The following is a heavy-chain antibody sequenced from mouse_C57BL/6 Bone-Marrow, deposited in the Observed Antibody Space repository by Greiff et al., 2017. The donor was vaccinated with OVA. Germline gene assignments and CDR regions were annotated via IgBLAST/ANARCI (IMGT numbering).Heavy chain of an antibody. CDR1: GFTFSDFY. CDR3: ARDEGGDYYAMDY. D-gene: IGHD1-1*02. J-gene: IGHJ4*01. CDR2: SRNKANDYTT. Sequence: EVNVVESGGGLVQSGRSLRLSCATSGFTFSDFYMEWVRQAPGKGLEWIAASRNKANDYTTEYSASVKGRFIVSRDTSQSILYLQMNALRAEDTAIYYCARDEGGDYYAMDYWGQGTSVTVSS. V-gene: IGHV7-1*01.